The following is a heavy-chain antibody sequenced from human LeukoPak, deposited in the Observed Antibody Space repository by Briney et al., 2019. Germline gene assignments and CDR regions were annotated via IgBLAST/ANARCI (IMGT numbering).Heavy chain of an antibody. J-gene: IGHJ6*02. V-gene: IGHV4-31*03. CDR1: GGSLSSGGYY. CDR2: IYYSGST. CDR3: ARDGWGYDILTGYKNYYYYGMDV. Sequence: SETLSLTCTVSGGSLSSGGYYWRWLRQHPGRGLEWIGYIYYSGSTYYNPSLKSRVTISVDTSKNQFSLKLSSVTAADTAVYYCARDGWGYDILTGYKNYYYYGMDVWGQGTTVTVSS. D-gene: IGHD3-9*01.